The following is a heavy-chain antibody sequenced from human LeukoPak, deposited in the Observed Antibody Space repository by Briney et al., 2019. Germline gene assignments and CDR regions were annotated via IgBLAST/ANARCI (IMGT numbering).Heavy chain of an antibody. J-gene: IGHJ4*02. Sequence: VASVKVSCKASGYTFSTYGISWVRQAPGQGPEWMGWISTSNGDTKYAQKLQGRVTMTTDTSTSTAYMELRNLRSDDTAVYYCAREGLGELTLDYWGQGTLVTVSS. V-gene: IGHV1-18*01. CDR3: AREGLGELTLDY. D-gene: IGHD3-16*01. CDR2: ISTSNGDT. CDR1: GYTFSTYG.